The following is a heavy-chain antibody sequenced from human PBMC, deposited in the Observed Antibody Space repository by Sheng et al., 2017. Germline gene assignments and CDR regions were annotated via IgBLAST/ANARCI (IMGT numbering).Heavy chain of an antibody. CDR3: ARGDCTSTSCYTTWFDP. CDR2: IIPLFGIA. V-gene: IGHV1-69*13. D-gene: IGHD2-2*02. CDR1: GGTFSSSYA. Sequence: QVQLVQSGAEVKKPGSSVKVSCKASGGTFSSSYAISWVRQAPGQGLEWMGVIIPLFGIANYAQKFQGRVTITADESTSTAYLELSSLRSDDTAVYYCARGDCTSTSCYTTWFDPGAREPWSPSPQ. J-gene: IGHJ5*02.